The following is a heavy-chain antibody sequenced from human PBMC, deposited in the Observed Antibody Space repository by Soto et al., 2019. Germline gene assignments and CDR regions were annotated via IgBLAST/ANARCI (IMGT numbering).Heavy chain of an antibody. V-gene: IGHV1-69*12. D-gene: IGHD4-17*01. Sequence: QVQLVQSGAEVKKPGSSVKVSCKASGGTFSSYAISWVRQAPGQGLEWMGGIIPIFGTANYAQKFQGRVTITADESTSXAXXELSSLRSEDTAVYYCARENPHDYGAPFIYWYFDLWGRGTLVTVSS. CDR1: GGTFSSYA. CDR3: ARENPHDYGAPFIYWYFDL. J-gene: IGHJ2*01. CDR2: IIPIFGTA.